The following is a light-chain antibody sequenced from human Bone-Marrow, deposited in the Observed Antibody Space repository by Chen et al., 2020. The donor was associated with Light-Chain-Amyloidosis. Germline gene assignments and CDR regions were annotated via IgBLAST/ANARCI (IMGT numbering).Light chain of an antibody. V-gene: IGKV1-8*01. Sequence: AIRMTQSPSSLSASTGDRVTITCRASQGISSYLAWYQQKPGKAPKLLIYAASTLQSGVPSRFGGSGSGTDFTLTISGLQYEDFATYYCQQYYSYPRGFGQGTKVEIK. CDR3: QQYYSYPRG. CDR2: AAS. CDR1: QGISSY. J-gene: IGKJ1*01.